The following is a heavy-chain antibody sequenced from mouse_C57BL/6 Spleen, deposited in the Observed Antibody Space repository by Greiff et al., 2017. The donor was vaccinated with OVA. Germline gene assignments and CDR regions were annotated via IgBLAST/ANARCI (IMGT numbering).Heavy chain of an antibody. V-gene: IGHV1-15*01. J-gene: IGHJ2*01. CDR3: TRPYYGSSSFDY. CDR2: IDPETGGT. Sequence: QVQLKQSGAELVRPGASVTLSCKASGYTFTDYEMHWVKQTPVHGLEWIGAIDPETGGTAYNQKFKGKAILTADKSSSTAYMKLRSLTSEDSAVYYCTRPYYGSSSFDYWGQGTTLTVSS. CDR1: GYTFTDYE. D-gene: IGHD1-1*01.